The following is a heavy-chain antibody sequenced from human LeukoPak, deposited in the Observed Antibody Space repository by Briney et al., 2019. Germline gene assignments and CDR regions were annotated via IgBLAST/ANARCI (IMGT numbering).Heavy chain of an antibody. Sequence: GSLRLSCVASGFTVRSHHMSWVRQAPGKGLEWVSVIVGGGTTYYADSVRGRFTISRDNSKNTVYLQMNSLRAEDTAVYYCARDGSQRPTWDWGQGTLVTVSS. V-gene: IGHV3-53*01. J-gene: IGHJ4*02. D-gene: IGHD2-15*01. CDR3: ARDGSQRPTWD. CDR2: IVGGGTT. CDR1: GFTVRSHH.